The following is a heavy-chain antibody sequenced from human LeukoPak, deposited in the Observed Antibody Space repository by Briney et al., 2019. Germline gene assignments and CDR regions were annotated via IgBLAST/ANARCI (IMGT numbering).Heavy chain of an antibody. Sequence: SETLSLTCAVYGGSFSGCYWSWIRQPPGKGLEWIGEINHSGSTNYNPSLKSRVTTSVDTSKNQFPLKLSSVTAADTAVYYCARESNWGSSVYYYYYMDVWGKGTTVTVSS. CDR3: ARESNWGSSVYYYYYMDV. CDR1: GGSFSGCY. V-gene: IGHV4-34*01. J-gene: IGHJ6*03. D-gene: IGHD7-27*01. CDR2: INHSGST.